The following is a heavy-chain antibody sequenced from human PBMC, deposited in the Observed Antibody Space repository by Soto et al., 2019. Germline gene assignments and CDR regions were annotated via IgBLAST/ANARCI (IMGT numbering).Heavy chain of an antibody. CDR1: GFTFSSYA. Sequence: EVQLLESGGGLVQPGGSLRLSCAASGFTFSSYAMSWVRQAPGKGLEWVSAISGSGGSTYYADSVKGRFTISRDNSKHTRYLQMNSLRAEDRAVYYCAKEVGATFRVRRDHWGQGTLVTVSS. D-gene: IGHD1-26*01. V-gene: IGHV3-23*01. CDR2: ISGSGGST. CDR3: AKEVGATFRVRRDH. J-gene: IGHJ4*02.